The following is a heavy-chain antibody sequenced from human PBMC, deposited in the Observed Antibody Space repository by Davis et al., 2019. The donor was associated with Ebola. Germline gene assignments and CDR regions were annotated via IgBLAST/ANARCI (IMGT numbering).Heavy chain of an antibody. Sequence: GSLRLSCAVYGGSFSGYYWSWIRQPPGKGLEWIGEINHSGSTNYNPSLKSRVTISVDTSKNQFSLKLSSVTAADTAVYYCARISGWYGGYGMDVWGQGTTVTVSS. V-gene: IGHV4-34*01. CDR3: ARISGWYGGYGMDV. CDR1: GGSFSGYY. CDR2: INHSGST. D-gene: IGHD6-19*01. J-gene: IGHJ6*02.